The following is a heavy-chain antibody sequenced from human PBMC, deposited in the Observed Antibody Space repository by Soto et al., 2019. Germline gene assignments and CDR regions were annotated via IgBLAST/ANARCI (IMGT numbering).Heavy chain of an antibody. J-gene: IGHJ6*02. V-gene: IGHV5-10-1*01. CDR1: GYSFTSYW. D-gene: IGHD3-22*01. Sequence: GESLKISCKGPGYSFTSYWISWVRQMPGKGLEWMGRIDPSDSYTNYSPSFQGHVTISADKSISTAYLQWSSLKASDTAMYYCARQDSSGYYYGYYYYYGMDVWGQGTTVTVSS. CDR3: ARQDSSGYYYGYYYYYGMDV. CDR2: IDPSDSYT.